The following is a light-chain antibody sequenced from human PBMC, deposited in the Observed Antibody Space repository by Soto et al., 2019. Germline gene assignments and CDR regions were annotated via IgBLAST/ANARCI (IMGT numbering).Light chain of an antibody. J-gene: IGKJ2*01. Sequence: DIVMTQSPDSLAVSLGERATINCKSSQSLLYSSNNKNYLAWYQQKPGQSPKLLIYLASTRESGVPDRFSGSGSGTDFPLPISSLQAEDVAVYYCQQYYSSLYTFGQGTKLEIK. V-gene: IGKV4-1*01. CDR1: QSLLYSSNNKNY. CDR3: QQYYSSLYT. CDR2: LAS.